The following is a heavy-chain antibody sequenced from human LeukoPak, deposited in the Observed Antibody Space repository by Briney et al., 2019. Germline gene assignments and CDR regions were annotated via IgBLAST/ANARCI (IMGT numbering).Heavy chain of an antibody. CDR3: AKGTAMALDY. V-gene: IGHV3-30*18. CDR2: ISYDGSNK. CDR1: GFTVSSYG. D-gene: IGHD5-18*01. J-gene: IGHJ4*02. Sequence: GGSLRLSCAASGFTVSSYGMHWVRQAPGKGLEWVAVISYDGSNKYYADSVKGRFTISRDNSKNTLYLQMNSLRAEDTAVSYCAKGTAMALDYWGQGTLVTVSS.